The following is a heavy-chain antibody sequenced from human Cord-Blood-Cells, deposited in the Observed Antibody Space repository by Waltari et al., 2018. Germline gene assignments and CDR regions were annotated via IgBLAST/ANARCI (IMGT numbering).Heavy chain of an antibody. J-gene: IGHJ4*02. D-gene: IGHD6-13*01. CDR3: AKEVGATSSSWTDY. Sequence: EVQPLESGGGLVQPGGSLRLSCAASGFTFRSSAISWVRQAPGKGLEWVSAISGSGGSTYYADSVKGRFTISRDNSKNTLYLQMNSLRAEDTAVYYGAKEVGATSSSWTDYWGQGTLVNVSS. V-gene: IGHV3-23*01. CDR2: ISGSGGST. CDR1: GFTFRSSA.